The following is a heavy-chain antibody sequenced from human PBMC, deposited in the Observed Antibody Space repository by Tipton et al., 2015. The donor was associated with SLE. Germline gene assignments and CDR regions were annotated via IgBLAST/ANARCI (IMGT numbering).Heavy chain of an antibody. CDR3: ARLGGDEGLEWIHLGYFDL. CDR2: IYYTGST. V-gene: IGHV4-59*01. Sequence: TLSLTCTVSGGSMKTFYWSWIRQVPGKGLDLIGYIYYTGSTYYNPSLESRVTISVDASKNHFSLNLRSVTAADTAFYYCARLGGDEGLEWIHLGYFDLWGRGTLVSVSS. D-gene: IGHD3-3*01. J-gene: IGHJ2*01. CDR1: GGSMKTFY.